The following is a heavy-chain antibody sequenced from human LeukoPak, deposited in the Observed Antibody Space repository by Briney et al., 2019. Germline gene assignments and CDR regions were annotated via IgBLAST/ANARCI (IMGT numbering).Heavy chain of an antibody. Sequence: PSETLSLTCTVSGGSISSGSYYWSWIRQPAGKGLEWIGRIYTSGSTNYNPSLKSRVTMSVDTSKNLFSLKLSSVTAADTAVYYCARDSWWGSSWYDDYYYYHYMDVWGKGTTVTISS. J-gene: IGHJ6*03. CDR3: ARDSWWGSSWYDDYYYYHYMDV. CDR2: IYTSGST. D-gene: IGHD6-13*01. V-gene: IGHV4-61*02. CDR1: GGSISSGSYY.